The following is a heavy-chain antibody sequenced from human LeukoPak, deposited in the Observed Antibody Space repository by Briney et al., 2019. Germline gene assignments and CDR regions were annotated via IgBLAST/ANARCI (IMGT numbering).Heavy chain of an antibody. CDR2: IYHSGRN. CDR3: ARGVYYGDYQSLNWFDP. V-gene: IGHV4-61*05. J-gene: IGHJ5*02. Sequence: SETLSLTCTVSGGSISSSSYYWGWIRQPPGKGLEWLGEIYHSGRNNYNPSLKNRVTISVDKSKNQFSLNLRSVTAADTAVYYCARGVYYGDYQSLNWFDPWGQGTLVTVSS. D-gene: IGHD4-17*01. CDR1: GGSISSSSYY.